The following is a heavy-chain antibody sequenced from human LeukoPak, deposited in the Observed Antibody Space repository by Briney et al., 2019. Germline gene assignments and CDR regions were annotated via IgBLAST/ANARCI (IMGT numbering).Heavy chain of an antibody. CDR2: IYPGDSDT. J-gene: IGHJ6*02. V-gene: IGHV5-51*01. CDR1: GYSFTSYW. CDR3: ARQDGITMIVGPMDV. Sequence: GESLKISCKGSGYSFTSYWIGWVRQMPGKGLEWMGIIYPGDSDTRCSPSFQGQVTISADKSTSTAYLQWRSLKASDTAMYYCARQDGITMIVGPMDVWGQGTTVTVSS. D-gene: IGHD3-22*01.